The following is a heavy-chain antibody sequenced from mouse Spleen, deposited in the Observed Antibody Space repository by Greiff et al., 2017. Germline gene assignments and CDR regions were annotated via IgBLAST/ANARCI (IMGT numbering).Heavy chain of an antibody. CDR1: GYTFTSYW. CDR2: IHPNSGST. CDR3: ARGYGNYDFDV. Sequence: QVHVKQPGAELVKPGASVKLSCKASGYTFTSYWMHWVKQRPGQGLEWIGMIHPNSGSTNYNEKFKSKATLTVDKSSSTAYMQLSSLTSEDSAVYYCARGYGNYDFDVWGAGTKVTVSS. J-gene: IGHJ1*01. D-gene: IGHD2-1*01. V-gene: IGHV1-64*01.